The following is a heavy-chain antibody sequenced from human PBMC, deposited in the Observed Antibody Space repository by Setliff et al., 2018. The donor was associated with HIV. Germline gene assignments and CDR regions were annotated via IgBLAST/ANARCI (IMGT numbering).Heavy chain of an antibody. Sequence: SETLSLTCLVFGYSITNGNYWAWIRQSPGKGLEWIGSIYSTGHTYYNPSLKSRITISVDTSKNQFSLKLSSVTAADTAVYYCERSGPVWFGEPPYYFDSWGLGTLVTVSS. CDR1: GYSITNGNY. CDR3: ERSGPVWFGEPPYYFDS. D-gene: IGHD3-10*01. V-gene: IGHV4-38-2*01. J-gene: IGHJ4*02. CDR2: IYSTGHT.